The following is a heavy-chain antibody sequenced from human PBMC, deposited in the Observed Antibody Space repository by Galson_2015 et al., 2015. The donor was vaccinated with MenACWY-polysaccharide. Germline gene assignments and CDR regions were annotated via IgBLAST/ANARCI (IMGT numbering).Heavy chain of an antibody. CDR1: GYIFNNYW. V-gene: IGHV5-51*03. Sequence: QSGAEVKKPGESLKISCKASGYIFNNYWIGWVRQMPDKGLEWMGRIFPDNSDPRYSPSFQGQVTVSVDKSTSTAYLHLSGQKASDTGMYYCARLRGLGGQFYCDFWGQGSLVTVSS. CDR2: IFPDNSDP. D-gene: IGHD4-23*01. CDR3: ARLRGLGGQFYCDF. J-gene: IGHJ4*02.